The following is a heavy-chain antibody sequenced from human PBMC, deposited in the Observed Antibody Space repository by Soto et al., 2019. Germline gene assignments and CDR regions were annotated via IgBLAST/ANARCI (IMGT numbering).Heavy chain of an antibody. CDR1: GFTFSNYW. J-gene: IGHJ5*02. V-gene: IGHV3-7*01. CDR3: ASARHIGP. Sequence: GGSLRLSCTASGFTFSNYWMSWVRQAPGKGLEWVANIGQDGSQRNYVDSVKGRFTISRDNAENSLYLQMNSLRAEDTAIYYCASARHIGPWGQGTLVP. D-gene: IGHD2-21*01. CDR2: IGQDGSQR.